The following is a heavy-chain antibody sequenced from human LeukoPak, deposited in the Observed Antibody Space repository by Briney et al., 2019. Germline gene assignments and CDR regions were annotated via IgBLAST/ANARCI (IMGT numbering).Heavy chain of an antibody. CDR1: GYAFTTYV. Sequence: ASVKVSCKASGYAFTTYVISSVPQAPGQGLKWMGWIGAYNGNTNYAQTLQCRVTMPTDTSTSTVYMEMRSLSSDDTAVYYCAREGDSSGYYPAYYFDYWGQGNLVTVSS. CDR3: AREGDSSGYYPAYYFDY. V-gene: IGHV1-18*01. D-gene: IGHD3-22*01. CDR2: IGAYNGNT. J-gene: IGHJ4*02.